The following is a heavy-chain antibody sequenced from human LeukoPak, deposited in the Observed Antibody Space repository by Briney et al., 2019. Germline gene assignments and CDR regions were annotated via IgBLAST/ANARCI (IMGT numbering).Heavy chain of an antibody. V-gene: IGHV4-4*07. CDR1: GGSISSSNW. CDR2: IYTSGST. Sequence: ASETLSLTCAVSGGSISSSNWWSWVRQPAGKGLEWIGRIYTSGSTNYNPSLKSRVTMSVDTSKNQFSLKLSSVTAADTAVYYCARWSGGAVANWGQGTLVTVSS. D-gene: IGHD3-10*01. J-gene: IGHJ4*02. CDR3: ARWSGGAVAN.